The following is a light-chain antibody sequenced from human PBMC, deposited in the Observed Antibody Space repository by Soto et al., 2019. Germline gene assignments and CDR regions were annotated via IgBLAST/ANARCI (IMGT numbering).Light chain of an antibody. CDR2: SNN. Sequence: QSVLTQPPSASGTPGQRVTICCSGSSSNIGGHTVNWYQQLPGTAPKLLIYSNNQRPSGVPDRFSGSKSGTSASLAISGLQSEDEADYYCAAWDDSLKGPVFGGGTKLTVL. CDR1: SSNIGGHT. V-gene: IGLV1-44*01. J-gene: IGLJ2*01. CDR3: AAWDDSLKGPV.